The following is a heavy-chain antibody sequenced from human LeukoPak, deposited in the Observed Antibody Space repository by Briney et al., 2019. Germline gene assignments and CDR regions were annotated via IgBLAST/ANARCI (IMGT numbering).Heavy chain of an antibody. Sequence: GGSLRLSCAASGITVSNNYMSWVRQAPGKGLEWVSVIYSGGSTYYADSVKGRFTISRDNSKNTLYLQMNSLRAEDTAVYYCARDENRYYHFGFWGQGTLVTVSS. J-gene: IGHJ4*02. CDR3: ARDENRYYHFGF. CDR1: GITVSNNY. CDR2: IYSGGST. V-gene: IGHV3-66*01. D-gene: IGHD1-26*01.